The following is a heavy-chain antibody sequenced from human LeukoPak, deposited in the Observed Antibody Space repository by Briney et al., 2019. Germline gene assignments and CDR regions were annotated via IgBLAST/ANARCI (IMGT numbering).Heavy chain of an antibody. CDR2: IYSGGST. D-gene: IGHD3-16*02. CDR1: GFTVSSNY. V-gene: IGHV3-53*01. CDR3: ARGFGGSYRYLDY. J-gene: IGHJ4*02. Sequence: GGSLRLSCAASGFTVSSNYMSWVRQAPGKGLEWVSVIYSGGSTYYADSVKGRFTISRDNSKNTLYLQLNSLRAEDTAVYFCARGFGGSYRYLDYWGQGTLVTVSS.